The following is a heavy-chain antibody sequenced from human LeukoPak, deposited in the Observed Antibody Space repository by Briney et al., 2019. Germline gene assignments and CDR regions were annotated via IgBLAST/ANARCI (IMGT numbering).Heavy chain of an antibody. J-gene: IGHJ5*02. CDR2: IYYSRST. D-gene: IGHD6-13*01. V-gene: IGHV4-59*08. CDR1: GGSMRSYY. CDR3: ARVVYSSSWYLSNWFDP. Sequence: SETLSLTCTVSGGSMRSYYWSWIRQSPGKGLEWIGYIYYSRSTNYNPSLKSRVTTSVDTSKNQFSLKLSSVTAADTAVYYCARVVYSSSWYLSNWFDPWGQGTLVTVSS.